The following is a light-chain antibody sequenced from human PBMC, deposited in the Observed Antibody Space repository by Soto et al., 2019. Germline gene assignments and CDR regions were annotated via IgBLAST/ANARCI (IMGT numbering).Light chain of an antibody. CDR2: VAS. J-gene: IGKJ2*01. Sequence: DIQMTQSPSSLSASVGDRVTITFRASQSISGYLNWYQQQPGKAPKFLMYVASTLQSGVPSRFSGSGSGTDFTLTITSLQPEDFATYYWQHSYRSPYTFGQRTKLEIK. CDR1: QSISGY. CDR3: QHSYRSPYT. V-gene: IGKV1-39*01.